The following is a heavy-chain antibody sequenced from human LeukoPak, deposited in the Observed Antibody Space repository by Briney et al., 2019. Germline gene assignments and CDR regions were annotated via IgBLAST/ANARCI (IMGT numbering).Heavy chain of an antibody. D-gene: IGHD3-22*01. CDR3: AKGLNKYYYDSSGYYGPLVGYYYYGMDV. J-gene: IGHJ6*02. V-gene: IGHV3-23*01. Sequence: GGSLRLSCAASGFTFSSYAMSWVRQAPGKGLEWVSAISGSGGSTYYADSVKGRFTISRDNSKNTLYLQMNSLRAEDTAVYYCAKGLNKYYYDSSGYYGPLVGYYYYGMDVWGQGTTVTVSS. CDR2: ISGSGGST. CDR1: GFTFSSYA.